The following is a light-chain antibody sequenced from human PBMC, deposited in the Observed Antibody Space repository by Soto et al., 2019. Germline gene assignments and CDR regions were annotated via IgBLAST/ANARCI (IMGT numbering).Light chain of an antibody. CDR2: GAS. V-gene: IGKV3-15*01. Sequence: EIVLTQSPGTLSLSPGERATLSCRASQTINNNVAWYQLKDGQVPRLLIYGASTRAADVQARFSGGGSGTEFTLTIRSLQSEDFAEYHCQQYNNWPQTFGQGTKVDIK. CDR1: QTINNN. CDR3: QQYNNWPQT. J-gene: IGKJ1*01.